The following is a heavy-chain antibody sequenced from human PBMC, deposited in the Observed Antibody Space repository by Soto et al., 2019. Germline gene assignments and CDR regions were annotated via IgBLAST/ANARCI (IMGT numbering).Heavy chain of an antibody. CDR3: ARDRSNSPDYFDY. CDR1: GGSISSDDYY. V-gene: IGHV4-30-4*01. J-gene: IGHJ4*01. D-gene: IGHD6-6*01. Sequence: SETLSLTCTVSGGSISSDDYYWSWIRQPPGKGLEWIGYIYYSGRTDYNPSLKSRVIISIDTSKNQFSLNLNSVSAADTAVYYCARDRSNSPDYFDYWGQEPWSPSP. CDR2: IYYSGRT.